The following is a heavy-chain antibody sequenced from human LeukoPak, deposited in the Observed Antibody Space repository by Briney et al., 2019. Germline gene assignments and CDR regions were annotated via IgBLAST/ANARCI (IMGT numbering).Heavy chain of an antibody. CDR2: MNPNSGNT. D-gene: IGHD1-26*01. J-gene: IGHJ6*02. Sequence: GASVKVSCKASGYTFTSYDINWVRQATGQGLEWMGWMNPNSGNTGYAQKFQGRVTMTRNTSISTAYMELSSLRSEDTAVYYCARGRLSGTSIVGATDYYGMDVWGQGTTVTVSS. CDR1: GYTFTSYD. CDR3: ARGRLSGTSIVGATDYYGMDV. V-gene: IGHV1-8*01.